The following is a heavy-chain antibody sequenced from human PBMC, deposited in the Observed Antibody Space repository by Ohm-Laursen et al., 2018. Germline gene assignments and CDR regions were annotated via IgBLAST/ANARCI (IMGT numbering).Heavy chain of an antibody. Sequence: RSLRLSCSAPGFAFSRFAMMWVRQAPDKGLEWVAGISSDGRDEFYADSVKGRLTISRDKFKNTLHLQMNILTSDDTAVYYCAKDSDSFESWGQGTMVTVSS. V-gene: IGHV3-30*18. J-gene: IGHJ3*02. CDR1: GFAFSRFA. CDR2: ISSDGRDE. CDR3: AKDSDSFES.